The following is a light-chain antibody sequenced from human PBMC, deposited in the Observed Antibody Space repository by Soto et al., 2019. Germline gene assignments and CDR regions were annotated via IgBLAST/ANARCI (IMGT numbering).Light chain of an antibody. V-gene: IGLV2-11*01. CDR2: DVT. J-gene: IGLJ1*01. CDR3: CSYADNYTYV. Sequence: QSALTHPRSVSGSPGQSVTISCTGTSSDVGGYNYVSWYQQHPGKAPKLMIFDVTKRPSGVPDRFSGSKSGNTASLTISGLQAEDEADYYCCSYADNYTYVFGTGTKVTVL. CDR1: SSDVGGYNY.